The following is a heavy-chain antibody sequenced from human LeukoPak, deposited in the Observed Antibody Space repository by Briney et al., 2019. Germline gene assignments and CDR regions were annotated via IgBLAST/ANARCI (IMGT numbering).Heavy chain of an antibody. CDR2: ISSSGSTI. Sequence: PGGSLRLSCAASGFTFSSYEMNWVRQAPGKGLEWVSYISSSGSTIYYADSVKGRFTISRDNAKNSLYLQMNSLRAEDTAVYYCAKAVSGYMLFDYWGQGTLVTVSS. D-gene: IGHD3-10*01. CDR1: GFTFSSYE. V-gene: IGHV3-48*03. CDR3: AKAVSGYMLFDY. J-gene: IGHJ4*02.